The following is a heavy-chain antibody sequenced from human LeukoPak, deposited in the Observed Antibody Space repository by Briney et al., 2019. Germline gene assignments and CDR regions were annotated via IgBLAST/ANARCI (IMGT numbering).Heavy chain of an antibody. D-gene: IGHD1-26*01. Sequence: SETLSLTCTVSGGSISSYYWSWIRQPPGKGLEWIGYMFYSGSTNDNPSLKSRVTISVDTSKNHFSLKLSSVTAADTAVYYCARGGVYSGSFLLCFDYWGQGTLVTVSS. CDR2: MFYSGST. CDR1: GGSISSYY. J-gene: IGHJ4*02. CDR3: ARGGVYSGSFLLCFDY. V-gene: IGHV4-59*01.